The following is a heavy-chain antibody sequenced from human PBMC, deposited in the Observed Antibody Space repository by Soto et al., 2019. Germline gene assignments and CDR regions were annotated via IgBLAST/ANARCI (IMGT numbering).Heavy chain of an antibody. V-gene: IGHV3-23*01. Sequence: SGGSRRLSCVAAGFIFSSYAMSWVRQAPGKGLEWVSAISGSGGSTYYADSVKGRFTISRDNSKNTLYLQMNRLRAEDTDVYDGEKDLTLSGYDRKYYDGMDVWGQGTTVTVSS. CDR1: GFIFSSYA. CDR2: ISGSGGST. D-gene: IGHD5-12*01. J-gene: IGHJ6*02. CDR3: EKDLTLSGYDRKYYDGMDV.